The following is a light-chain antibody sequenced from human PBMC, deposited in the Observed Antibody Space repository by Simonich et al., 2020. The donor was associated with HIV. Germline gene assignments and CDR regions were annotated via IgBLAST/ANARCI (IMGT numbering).Light chain of an antibody. CDR1: SGPVSTSYY. J-gene: IGLJ3*02. V-gene: IGLV8-61*01. CDR2: TTN. CDR3: VLYMGSGISV. Sequence: QTVVTQETSSSVSPGGTVKLTCALSSGPVSTSYYPTWYHQTPGQTPRTLIYTTNPRSSGVPDRFSGSILGNKAVLTITGAQADDEGDYYCVLYMGSGISVFGGGTKLTVL.